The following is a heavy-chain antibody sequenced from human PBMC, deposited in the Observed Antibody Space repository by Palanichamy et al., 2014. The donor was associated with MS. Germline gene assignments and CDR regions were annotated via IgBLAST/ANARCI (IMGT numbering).Heavy chain of an antibody. D-gene: IGHD1-1*01. CDR1: GYSVVHHY. CDR3: ARGGYRESTFIDF. CDR2: IGPGAGTP. V-gene: IGHV1-46*01. Sequence: QVQLLQPGAEVKKPGASVKISCKASGYSVVHHYLHWVRQAPGQGFEWMGVIGPGAGTPRSSQKFQGRVSLTRDTSTSSVYMELSSLRFDDTAVYFCARGGYRESTFIDFWGQGTLVSVSS. J-gene: IGHJ4*02.